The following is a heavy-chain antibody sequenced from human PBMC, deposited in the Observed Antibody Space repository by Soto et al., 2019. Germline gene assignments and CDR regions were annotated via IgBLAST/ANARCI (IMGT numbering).Heavy chain of an antibody. CDR2: IYYSGST. CDR3: ARDDDWFDP. Sequence: QVQLQESGPGLVKPSETLSLTCTVSGGSVSSGSYYWSWIRQPPGKGLEWIGYIYYSGSTNYNPSLQSRVTISVDTSKNQFSLKLSSVTAADTAVYYCARDDDWFDPWGQGTLVTVSS. J-gene: IGHJ5*02. CDR1: GGSVSSGSYY. V-gene: IGHV4-61*01.